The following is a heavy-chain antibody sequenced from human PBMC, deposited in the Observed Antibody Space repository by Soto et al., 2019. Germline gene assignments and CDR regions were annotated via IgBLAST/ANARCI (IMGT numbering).Heavy chain of an antibody. Sequence: SETLSLTCTVSGGSISSGDYYWSWIRQPPGKGLEWIGYIYYSGSTYYNPSLKSRVTISVDTSKNQFSLKLSSVTAADTAVYYCARDLGRYCSSTSCYRGWFDPWGQGTLVTVSS. D-gene: IGHD2-2*02. CDR3: ARDLGRYCSSTSCYRGWFDP. J-gene: IGHJ5*02. CDR1: GGSISSGDYY. CDR2: IYYSGST. V-gene: IGHV4-30-4*01.